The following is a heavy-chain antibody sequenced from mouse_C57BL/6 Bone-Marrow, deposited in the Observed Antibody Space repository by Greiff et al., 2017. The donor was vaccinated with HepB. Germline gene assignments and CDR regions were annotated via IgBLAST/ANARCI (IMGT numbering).Heavy chain of an antibody. D-gene: IGHD1-1*01. V-gene: IGHV1-54*01. CDR3: ARKRLLWYFDV. Sequence: QVQLQQSGAELVRPGTSVKVSCKASGYAFTNYLIEWVKQRPGQGLEWIGVINPGSGGTNYNEKFKGKATLTADKSSSTAYMQLSSLTSDDSAVYFCARKRLLWYFDVWGTGTTVTVSS. CDR1: GYAFTNYL. J-gene: IGHJ1*03. CDR2: INPGSGGT.